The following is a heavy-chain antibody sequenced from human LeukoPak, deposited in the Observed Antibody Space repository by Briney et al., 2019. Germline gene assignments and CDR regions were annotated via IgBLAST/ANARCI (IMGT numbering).Heavy chain of an antibody. CDR3: AIRYSSGWYGQYYFDY. CDR2: ISGSGGST. V-gene: IGHV3-23*01. J-gene: IGHJ4*02. D-gene: IGHD6-19*01. CDR1: GFTFSSYA. Sequence: GGSLRLSCAASGFTFSSYAMSWVRQAPGKGLEWVSAISGSGGSTYYADSVKGRFTISRDNSENTLYLQMNSLRAEDTAVYYCAIRYSSGWYGQYYFDYWGQGTLVTVSS.